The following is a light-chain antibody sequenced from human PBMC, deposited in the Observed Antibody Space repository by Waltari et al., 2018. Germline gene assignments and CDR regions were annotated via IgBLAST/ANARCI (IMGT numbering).Light chain of an antibody. V-gene: IGLV2-18*02. Sequence: QSALTQPPSVSGSPGQSVTISCTGTSSDVGSYNRVSWYQQPPGTAPKLMIYEVSNRPPGVPERVSGSKSGNPASLTISGLQAEDEADYYCSSYTSSSTFVVFGGGTKLTVL. CDR3: SSYTSSSTFVV. CDR1: SSDVGSYNR. CDR2: EVS. J-gene: IGLJ2*01.